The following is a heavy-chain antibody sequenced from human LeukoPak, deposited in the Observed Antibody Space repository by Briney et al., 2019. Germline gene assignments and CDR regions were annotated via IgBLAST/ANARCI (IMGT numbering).Heavy chain of an antibody. Sequence: PSETLSLTCSVSGGSISNSSSYWGWIRQPPGKGLEGIGNIYYSGSTYYNPSLKSRVTISVDTSKNQFSLKLSSVTAADTAVYYCARENCSGGSCYSIYYYYYMDVWGKGTTVTVSS. J-gene: IGHJ6*03. CDR2: IYYSGST. D-gene: IGHD2-15*01. CDR3: ARENCSGGSCYSIYYYYYMDV. CDR1: GGSISNSSSY. V-gene: IGHV4-39*07.